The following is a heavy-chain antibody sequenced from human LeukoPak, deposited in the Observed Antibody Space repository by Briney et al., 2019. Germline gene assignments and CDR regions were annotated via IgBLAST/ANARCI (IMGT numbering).Heavy chain of an antibody. CDR2: FRSKAYGGTT. Sequence: GGSLRLSCTASGFTFGDYAMSWFRQAPGKGLEWVGFFRSKAYGGTTEYAASVKGRFTISRDDSKSIAYLQMNSLKTEDTAVYYCTSSTIFGVVRDFDYWGQGTLVTVSS. CDR3: TSSTIFGVVRDFDY. V-gene: IGHV3-49*03. D-gene: IGHD3-3*01. CDR1: GFTFGDYA. J-gene: IGHJ4*02.